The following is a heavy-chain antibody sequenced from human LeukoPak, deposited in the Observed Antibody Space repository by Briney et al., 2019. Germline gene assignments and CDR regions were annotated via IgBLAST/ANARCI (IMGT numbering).Heavy chain of an antibody. Sequence: SETLSLTCTVSGGSISSYYWSWIRQPPGKGLEWIGYIYYSGSTNYNPSLKSRVTISVDTSKNQFSLKLSSVTAADTAVYYCARGVSGLQSRHFDYGGREPRAPFSS. J-gene: IGHJ4*02. CDR2: IYYSGST. D-gene: IGHD1-1*01. CDR1: GGSISSYY. V-gene: IGHV4-59*01. CDR3: ARGVSGLQSRHFDY.